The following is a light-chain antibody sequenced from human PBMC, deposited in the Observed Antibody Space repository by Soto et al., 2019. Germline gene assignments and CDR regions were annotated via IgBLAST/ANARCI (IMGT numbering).Light chain of an antibody. V-gene: IGKV3-11*01. J-gene: IGKJ4*01. CDR3: QQRSSWLT. CDR1: QSIGDY. CDR2: DAS. Sequence: IVLTQSPGTLSLSPGERATLSCRASQSIGDYLAWYQHKPAQAPRLLIYDASKRATGIPARFNGSGSGTDFTLTISTLEPEGFAVYYCQQRSSWLTFGGGTKVDIK.